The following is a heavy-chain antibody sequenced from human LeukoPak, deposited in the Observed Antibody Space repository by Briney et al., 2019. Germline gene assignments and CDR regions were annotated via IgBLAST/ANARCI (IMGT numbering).Heavy chain of an antibody. CDR2: ISGSGNST. V-gene: IGHV3-23*01. CDR1: GFTFSSYA. CDR3: AKWKYSNSGIDDY. Sequence: GGSLRLSCAASGFTFSSYAMNWVRQAPGKGLEWVSGISGSGNSTYYADSVKGRFTISRDNSKNMLYLQMNSLRAEDTAVYYCAKWKYSNSGIDDYWGQGTLVTVSS. J-gene: IGHJ4*02. D-gene: IGHD6-6*01.